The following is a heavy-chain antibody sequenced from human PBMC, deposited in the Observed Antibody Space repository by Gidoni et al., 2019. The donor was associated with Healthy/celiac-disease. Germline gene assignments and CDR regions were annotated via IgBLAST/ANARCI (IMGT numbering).Heavy chain of an antibody. V-gene: IGHV3-21*01. CDR1: GFTFSSDS. J-gene: IGHJ6*02. D-gene: IGHD5-18*01. CDR2: ISSSSSYI. CDR3: ARDTAMVPYYYYGMDV. Sequence: EVQLVESGGGLVKPGGSLRLSCAASGFTFSSDSMNWGRQAPGKGLEWVSSISSSSSYIYYADSVKGRFTISRDNAKNSLYLQMNSLRAEDTAVYYCARDTAMVPYYYYGMDVWGQGTTVTVSS.